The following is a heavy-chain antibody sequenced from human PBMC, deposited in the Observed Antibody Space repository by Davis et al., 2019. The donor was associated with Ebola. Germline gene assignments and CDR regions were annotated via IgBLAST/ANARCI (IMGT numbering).Heavy chain of an antibody. CDR1: GGTFSSYV. D-gene: IGHD3-10*01. Sequence: AASVKVSCKASGGTFSSYVISWVRQAPGQELEWMGGIIPIFGTANYAQKFQGRVTITADESTSTAYMELSSLRSEDTAVYYCARDGVQGFDPWGQGTLVTVSS. J-gene: IGHJ5*02. CDR2: IIPIFGTA. CDR3: ARDGVQGFDP. V-gene: IGHV1-69*13.